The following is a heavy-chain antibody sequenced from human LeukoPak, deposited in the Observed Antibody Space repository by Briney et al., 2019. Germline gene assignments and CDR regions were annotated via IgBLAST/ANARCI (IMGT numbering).Heavy chain of an antibody. CDR3: AKDGVGDSSGYYLLEH. Sequence: GGSLRLSCAASGFTFTSYAMSWVRQAPGKGLEWVSAMSVSGGSTYYADSVKGRFTVSRDNSKNTLYLEMKSLRGEDTAVYYCAKDGVGDSSGYYLLEHRGQGTLVTVSS. CDR2: MSVSGGST. J-gene: IGHJ1*01. CDR1: GFTFTSYA. V-gene: IGHV3-23*01. D-gene: IGHD3-22*01.